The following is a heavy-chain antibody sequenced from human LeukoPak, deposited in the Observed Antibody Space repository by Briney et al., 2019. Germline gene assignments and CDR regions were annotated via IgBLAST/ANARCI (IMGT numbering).Heavy chain of an antibody. CDR2: INHSGST. V-gene: IGHV4-34*01. Sequence: SETLSLTCAVYGGSFSGYYWSWIRQPPGKGLEWIGEINHSGSTNYNPSLKSRVTISVDTSKNHFSLKLSSVTAADTAVYYCAGQKWSGFSFAYWGQGTLVTVSS. CDR3: AGQKWSGFSFAY. CDR1: GGSFSGYY. D-gene: IGHD2-15*01. J-gene: IGHJ4*02.